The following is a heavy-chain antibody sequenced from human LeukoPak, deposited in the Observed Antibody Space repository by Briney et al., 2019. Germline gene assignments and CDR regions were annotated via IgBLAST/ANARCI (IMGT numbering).Heavy chain of an antibody. V-gene: IGHV3-48*03. D-gene: IGHD1-14*01. CDR1: GFPFINSE. J-gene: IGHJ4*02. CDR3: VKDPNIN. CDR2: ISVGGASI. Sequence: GGSLRLSCAASGFPFINSEMNWVRQPPGKGLEWVSYISVGGASIYYADSVRGRFTISRDNAKNSLYLQMNSLTVEDTAIYYCVKDPNINWGQGTLVTVSS.